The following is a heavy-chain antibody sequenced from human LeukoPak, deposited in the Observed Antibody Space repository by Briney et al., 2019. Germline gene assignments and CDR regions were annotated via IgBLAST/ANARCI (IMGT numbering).Heavy chain of an antibody. J-gene: IGHJ4*02. CDR3: IRENYGVES. D-gene: IGHD4-17*01. V-gene: IGHV3-74*01. Sequence: PGGSLRLSCAASGFTFSRHWMHWVRQAPGKGLVWVSRINADGSFPNYADSVKGRCTISRDNARNTLYLQMNSLRAEDTAVYYCIRENYGVESWGQGTLVTVSS. CDR1: GFTFSRHW. CDR2: INADGSFP.